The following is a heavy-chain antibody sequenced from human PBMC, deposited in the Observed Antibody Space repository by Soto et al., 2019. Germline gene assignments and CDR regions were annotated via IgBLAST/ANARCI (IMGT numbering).Heavy chain of an antibody. J-gene: IGHJ4*01. Sequence: SETLSLTCAVYGESFSGYYWTWIRQPPGEGLEWIGEINHSGNTNYNPSLKSRATTSVDTSKNQFSLTLTSVTAADTAVYYCARRVDAPGYSYTVDYWGHGILVTVPQ. V-gene: IGHV4-34*01. CDR1: GESFSGYY. CDR3: ARRVDAPGYSYTVDY. CDR2: INHSGNT. D-gene: IGHD3-16*02.